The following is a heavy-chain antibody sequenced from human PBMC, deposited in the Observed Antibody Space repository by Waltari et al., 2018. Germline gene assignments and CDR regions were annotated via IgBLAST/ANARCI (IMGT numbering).Heavy chain of an antibody. D-gene: IGHD3-22*01. CDR2: ISSSSSTI. CDR3: ARGAVYYDSKGRRSGMDV. Sequence: EVQLVESGGGLVQPGGSLRLSCAASGFTFSSYSMNWVRQAPGKGLEWVSYISSSSSTIYYADSVKGRFTISRDNAKNSRYLQMNSLRAEDTAVYYCARGAVYYDSKGRRSGMDVWGQGTTVTVSS. CDR1: GFTFSSYS. V-gene: IGHV3-48*01. J-gene: IGHJ6*02.